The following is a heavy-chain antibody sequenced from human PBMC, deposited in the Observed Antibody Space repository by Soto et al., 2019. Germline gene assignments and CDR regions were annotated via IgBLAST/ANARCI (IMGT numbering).Heavy chain of an antibody. J-gene: IGHJ6*02. CDR1: GYTFSDYF. Sequence: QVQLVQSGAEVKKSGASVKVSCKASGYTFSDYFIQWLRQAPGQGLEWVAWIKPKTAATNYAKKFQDRVTLTSDTSFTPAYLELTRLGHVDTAVYYCARIKWGLDYYSGMDVWGQGTAVTVSS. CDR3: ARIKWGLDYYSGMDV. D-gene: IGHD1-26*01. CDR2: IKPKTAAT. V-gene: IGHV1-2*02.